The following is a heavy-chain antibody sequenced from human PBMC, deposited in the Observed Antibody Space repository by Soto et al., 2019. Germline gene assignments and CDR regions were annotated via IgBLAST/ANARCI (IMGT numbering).Heavy chain of an antibody. Sequence: EVQLVESGGGLVQPGRSLRLSCAASGFTFDDYAMHWVRQAPGKGLEWVSGISWNSGSIGYADSVKGRFTISRDNAKNSLYLQMNSLRAEDTALYYCAKDLREREAKIGSAFDIWGQGTMVTVSS. CDR3: AKDLREREAKIGSAFDI. D-gene: IGHD5-12*01. J-gene: IGHJ3*02. CDR2: ISWNSGSI. CDR1: GFTFDDYA. V-gene: IGHV3-9*01.